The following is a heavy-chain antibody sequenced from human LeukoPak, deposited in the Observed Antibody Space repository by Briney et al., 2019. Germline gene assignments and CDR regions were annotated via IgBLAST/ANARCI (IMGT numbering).Heavy chain of an antibody. D-gene: IGHD3-10*01. J-gene: IGHJ4*02. V-gene: IGHV3-23*01. Sequence: GGFLRLSCAASGFTFSSYAMSWVRQAPGKGLEWVSAISGSGGSTYYADSVKGRFTISRDNSKNTLYLQMNSLRAEDTAVYYCEKPLWFGELAVCFDYWGQGTLVTVSS. CDR1: GFTFSSYA. CDR2: ISGSGGST. CDR3: EKPLWFGELAVCFDY.